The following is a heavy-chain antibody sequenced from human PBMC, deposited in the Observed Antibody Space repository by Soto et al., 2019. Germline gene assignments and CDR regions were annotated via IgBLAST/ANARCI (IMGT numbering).Heavy chain of an antibody. J-gene: IGHJ6*02. D-gene: IGHD2-21*01. Sequence: GESLKISCKGCGYSFTSYWIGWVGQMPGKGLEWMGIIYPGDSDTRYSPSFQGQVTISADKSISTAYLQWSSLKASDTAMYYCARQPSRGLLCYFYGMDVWGQRTTVTVSS. CDR1: GYSFTSYW. CDR2: IYPGDSDT. CDR3: ARQPSRGLLCYFYGMDV. V-gene: IGHV5-51*01.